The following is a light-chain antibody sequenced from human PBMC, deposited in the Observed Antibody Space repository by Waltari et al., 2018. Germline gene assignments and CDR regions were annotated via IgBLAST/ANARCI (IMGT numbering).Light chain of an antibody. J-gene: IGLJ2*01. CDR1: SSDLGGYDY. CDR2: EVI. CDR3: SSYRSTSVV. V-gene: IGLV2-14*01. Sequence: QSALTQPASVSGSPGQSITISCTGPSSDLGGYDYVSWYQQHPGKAPKLVIYEVINRPSGISDRFSASKSGNTASLTISGLQAEDEADYYCSSYRSTSVVFGGGTKLTVL.